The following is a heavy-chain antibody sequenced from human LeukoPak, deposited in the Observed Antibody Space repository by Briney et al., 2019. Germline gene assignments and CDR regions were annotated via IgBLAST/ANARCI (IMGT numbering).Heavy chain of an antibody. CDR3: AKSGPTNPYYYGSGTDPPDY. CDR2: ISWNSGSI. D-gene: IGHD3-10*01. CDR1: GFTFDDYA. V-gene: IGHV3-9*01. Sequence: GRSLRLSCAASGFTFDDYAMHWVRQAPGKGLEWVSGISWNSGSIGYADSVKGRFTISRDNAKNSLYLQMNSLRAEDTALYYCAKSGPTNPYYYGSGTDPPDYWGQGTLVTVSS. J-gene: IGHJ4*02.